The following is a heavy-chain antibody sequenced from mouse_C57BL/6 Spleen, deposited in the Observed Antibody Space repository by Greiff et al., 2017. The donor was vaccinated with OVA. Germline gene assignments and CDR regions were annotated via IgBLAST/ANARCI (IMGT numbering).Heavy chain of an antibody. J-gene: IGHJ4*01. D-gene: IGHD2-4*01. Sequence: EVKVVESGGGLVKPGGSLKLSCAASGFTFSDYGMHWVRQAPEKGLEWVAYISSGSSTIYYADTVKGRFTISRDNAKNTLFLQMTSLRSEDTAMYYCARDLGLRQGNYAMDYWGQGTSVTVSS. CDR1: GFTFSDYG. V-gene: IGHV5-17*01. CDR3: ARDLGLRQGNYAMDY. CDR2: ISSGSSTI.